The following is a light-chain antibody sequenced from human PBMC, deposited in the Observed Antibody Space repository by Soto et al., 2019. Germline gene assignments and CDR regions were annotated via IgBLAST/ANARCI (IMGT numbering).Light chain of an antibody. V-gene: IGKV3-15*01. CDR1: QSVSSN. CDR2: SAS. Sequence: EIVMTQSPATLTVSPGERAILSCRASQSVSSNLAWYQQKPGQAPRLLIYSASTRATGIPARFSGGGSGTEFTLTISSLQSEDFAVYYCQQYNNWPPVTFGQGTRLEIK. J-gene: IGKJ5*01. CDR3: QQYNNWPPVT.